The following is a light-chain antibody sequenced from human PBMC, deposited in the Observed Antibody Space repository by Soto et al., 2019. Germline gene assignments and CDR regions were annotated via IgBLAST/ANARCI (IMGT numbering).Light chain of an antibody. CDR2: EDT. J-gene: IGLJ1*01. V-gene: IGLV2-23*01. CDR3: CSYATSSTYV. Sequence: QSALTQPASVSGSPGQSIAISCTGTSSDVGRYNLVSWYQQHPGKAPKLMIYEDTKRPSGVSDRFSGSKSGNTASLTISGLQAEDEADYYCCSYATSSTYVFGTGTKLTVL. CDR1: SSDVGRYNL.